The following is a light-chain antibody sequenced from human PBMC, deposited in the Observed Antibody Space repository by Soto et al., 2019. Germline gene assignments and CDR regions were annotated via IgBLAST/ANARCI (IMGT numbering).Light chain of an antibody. Sequence: DIQMTQSPSSLSASVGDRVTITCRASQSISSYLNWYQQKPGKAPKLLIYAASSLQSGVPSRFSGSGSGTDCTLTISSLQPEDFATYYCQQSYSTPPRTFGQGTKLEIK. CDR3: QQSYSTPPRT. J-gene: IGKJ2*01. V-gene: IGKV1-39*01. CDR2: AAS. CDR1: QSISSY.